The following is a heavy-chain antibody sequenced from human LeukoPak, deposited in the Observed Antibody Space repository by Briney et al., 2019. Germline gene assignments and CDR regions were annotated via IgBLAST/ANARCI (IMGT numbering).Heavy chain of an antibody. CDR3: AREESSRLSAWFDP. D-gene: IGHD6-13*01. J-gene: IGHJ5*02. CDR1: VDTLRSYA. Sequence: SVSLSRKVSVDTLRSYAISCVRQAPGQGLEGRRGIIPIFGTANYAQKFQGRVTITADESTSTAYMELSSLRSEDTAVYYCAREESSRLSAWFDPWGQGTLVTVSS. CDR2: IIPIFGTA. V-gene: IGHV1-69*13.